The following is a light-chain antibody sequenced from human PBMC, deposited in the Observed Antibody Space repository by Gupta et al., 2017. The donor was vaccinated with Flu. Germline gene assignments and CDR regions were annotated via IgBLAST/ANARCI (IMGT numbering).Light chain of an antibody. V-gene: IGKV3-20*01. CDR1: QSVSSSY. CDR2: GAS. Sequence: PGTLSLSPGERATLSCRASQSVSSSYLEWYQQKPGQAPRLLIYGASSRANGIPDRLSGSGSGTDFTLTISRRETEDFAVYYWQHYGSSTGFGQGTKVEIK. CDR3: QHYGSSTG. J-gene: IGKJ1*01.